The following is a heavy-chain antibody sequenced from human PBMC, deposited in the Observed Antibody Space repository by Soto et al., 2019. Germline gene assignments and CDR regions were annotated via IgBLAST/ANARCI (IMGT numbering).Heavy chain of an antibody. V-gene: IGHV4-59*02. CDR1: GASVSSYY. D-gene: IGHD3-10*01. CDR3: ARAAYGSGSYYAPYYHYAMDV. Sequence: PSETLSLTCTVSGASVSSYYWSWIRQPPGKGLEWLGYILYTGNTNYNPSLKSRVTMSVDTSKNPVSLKLSAVTAADTAVYFCARAAYGSGSYYAPYYHYAMDVWRQGTTVTVSS. J-gene: IGHJ6*02. CDR2: ILYTGNT.